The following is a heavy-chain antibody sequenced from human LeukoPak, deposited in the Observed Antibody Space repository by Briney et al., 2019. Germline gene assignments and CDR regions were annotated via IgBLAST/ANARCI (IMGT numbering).Heavy chain of an antibody. CDR3: ARDKQLVRGYCYYYMDV. J-gene: IGHJ6*03. CDR1: GFTFDDYG. D-gene: IGHD6-6*01. V-gene: IGHV3-20*04. CDR2: INWNGGST. Sequence: PGGSLRLSCAASGFTFDDYGMSWVRQAPGKGLEWVSGINWNGGSTGYADSVKGRFTTSRDNAKNSLYLQMNSLRAEDTALYYSARDKQLVRGYCYYYMDVWGKGTTVTVSS.